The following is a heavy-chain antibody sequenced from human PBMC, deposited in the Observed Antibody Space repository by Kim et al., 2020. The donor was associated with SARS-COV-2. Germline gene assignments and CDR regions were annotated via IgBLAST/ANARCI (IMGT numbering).Heavy chain of an antibody. CDR2: T. CDR3: ARDMNPTVYDY. Sequence: TKSSQKFQGRVTITRDTSANTAYMDLSSLTSEDTAIYYCARDMNPTVYDYWGQGTLVTVSS. J-gene: IGHJ4*02. V-gene: IGHV1-3*01. D-gene: IGHD4-4*01.